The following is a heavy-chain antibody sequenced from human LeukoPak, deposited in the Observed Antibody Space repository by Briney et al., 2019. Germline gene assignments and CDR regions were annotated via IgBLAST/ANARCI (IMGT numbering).Heavy chain of an antibody. Sequence: ASVKVSCKASGYTFTGYYMHWVRQAPGQGLEWLGRMDPNRGDTNYTRKFQGRVTITRDTSIRTPYMELSKMTSDDPAVYYCGSGGGGGFDYWGQGTLVTVSS. CDR2: MDPNRGDT. CDR3: GSGGGGGFDY. CDR1: GYTFTGYY. D-gene: IGHD3-10*01. V-gene: IGHV1-2*06. J-gene: IGHJ4*02.